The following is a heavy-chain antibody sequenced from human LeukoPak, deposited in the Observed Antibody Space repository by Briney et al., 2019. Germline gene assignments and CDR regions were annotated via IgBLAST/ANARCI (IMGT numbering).Heavy chain of an antibody. J-gene: IGHJ4*02. Sequence: VKVSCKASGGTFSSYAISWVRQAPGQGLEWMGRIIPIFGTANYAQKFQGRVTITTDESTSTAYMELSSLRSEDTAVYYCARHDYGGNFDAGYYWGQGTLVTVSS. CDR1: GGTFSSYA. CDR3: ARHDYGGNFDAGYY. CDR2: IIPIFGTA. V-gene: IGHV1-69*13. D-gene: IGHD4-23*01.